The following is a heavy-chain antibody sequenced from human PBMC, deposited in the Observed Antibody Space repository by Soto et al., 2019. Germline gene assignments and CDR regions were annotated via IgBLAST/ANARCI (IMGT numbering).Heavy chain of an antibody. D-gene: IGHD5-12*01. CDR3: AREVATFDY. V-gene: IGHV3-48*03. J-gene: IGHJ4*02. Sequence: GGSLRLSCAAYGFTFSSYEMNWVRQAPGKGLEWVSYISSSGSTIYYADSVKGRFTISRDNAKNSLYLQMNSLRAEDTAVYYCAREVATFDYWGQGTLATVSS. CDR2: ISSSGSTI. CDR1: GFTFSSYE.